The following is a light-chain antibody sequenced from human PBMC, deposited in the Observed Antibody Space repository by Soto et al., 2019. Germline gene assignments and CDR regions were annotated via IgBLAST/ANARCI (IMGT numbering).Light chain of an antibody. CDR2: DVA. V-gene: IGLV2-14*01. CDR1: NSDVGGYNH. J-gene: IGLJ1*01. CDR3: SSYTSSSTPYV. Sequence: QSALTQPASVSGSPGQSITISCTGTNSDVGGYNHVSWYQQHPGKVPKVLIYDVANRPSGVSNRFSGSKSGNTASLTISGLHPADEADYYCSSYTSSSTPYVYGTGTKVTVL.